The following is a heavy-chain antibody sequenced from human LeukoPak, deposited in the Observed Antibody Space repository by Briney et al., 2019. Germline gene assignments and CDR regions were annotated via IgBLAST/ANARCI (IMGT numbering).Heavy chain of an antibody. V-gene: IGHV3-15*01. CDR1: GFTFSNAW. J-gene: IGHJ6*02. CDR3: ARVGYSSSYYYYYGMDV. Sequence: GGSLRLSCAASGFTFSNAWMSWVRQAPGKGLEWVGRIKSKTDGGTTDYAAPVKGRFTISRDKSKNTLYLQMNSLRAEDTAVYYCARVGYSSSYYYYYGMDVWGQGTTVTVSS. D-gene: IGHD6-13*01. CDR2: IKSKTDGGTT.